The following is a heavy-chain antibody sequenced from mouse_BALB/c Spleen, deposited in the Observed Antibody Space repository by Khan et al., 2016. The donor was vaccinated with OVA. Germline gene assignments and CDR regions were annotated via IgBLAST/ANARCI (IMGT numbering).Heavy chain of an antibody. CDR2: ISGTGIYT. CDR3: ARPSYYGNPWFTY. D-gene: IGHD2-10*01. Sequence: EVELVESGGGLVKPGGSLKLSCVPSGFAFSSYDMSWVRQTPEKRLEWVATISGTGIYTYYPDSVKGRFTISRDNARNTLYLQMSSLRSEDTALYYCARPSYYGNPWFTYWGQGTLVTVSA. CDR1: GFAFSSYD. J-gene: IGHJ3*01. V-gene: IGHV5-9*02.